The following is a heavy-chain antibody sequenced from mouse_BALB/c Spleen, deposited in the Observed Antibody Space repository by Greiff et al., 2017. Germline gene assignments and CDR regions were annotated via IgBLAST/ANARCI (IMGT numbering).Heavy chain of an antibody. D-gene: IGHD2-2*01. J-gene: IGHJ1*01. V-gene: IGHV3-8*02. CDR2: ISYSGST. CDR1: GDSITSGY. CDR3: ARRYGYGGYFDV. Sequence: EVQLQQSGPSLVKPSQTLSLTCSVTGDSITSGYWNWIRKFPGNKLEYMGYISYSGSTYYNPSLKSRISITRDTSKNQYYLQLNSVTTEDTATYYCARRYGYGGYFDVWGAGTTVTVAS.